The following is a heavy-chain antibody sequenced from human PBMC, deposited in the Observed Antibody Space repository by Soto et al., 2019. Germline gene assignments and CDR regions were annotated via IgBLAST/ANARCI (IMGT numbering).Heavy chain of an antibody. J-gene: IGHJ4*02. CDR3: ARDIFGSGSYYNF. V-gene: IGHV1-69*13. CDR1: GGTFSSYA. D-gene: IGHD3-10*01. Sequence: SVKVSCTASGGTFSSYAISWVRQAPGQGLEWMGGIIPIFGTANYAQKFQGRVTITADESTSTAYMELSSLRSEDTAVYYCARDIFGSGSYYNFWGQGTLVTVSS. CDR2: IIPIFGTA.